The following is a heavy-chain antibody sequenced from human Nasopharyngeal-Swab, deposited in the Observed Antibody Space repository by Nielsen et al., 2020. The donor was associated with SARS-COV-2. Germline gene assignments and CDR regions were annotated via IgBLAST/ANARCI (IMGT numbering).Heavy chain of an antibody. V-gene: IGHV3-72*01. D-gene: IGHD3-9*01. J-gene: IGHJ4*02. CDR2: GRVRANSYTA. CDR3: ARVGICNNDWCGSYDS. Sequence: GGSLRLSCVASGFNLGDYYMDWVRQAPGKGLEWLGHGRVRANSYTAEYAASVTDRFTISREESKNLLFLQMNSLKTEDTAVYYCARVGICNNDWCGSYDSWGQGTLVTVSS. CDR1: GFNLGDYY.